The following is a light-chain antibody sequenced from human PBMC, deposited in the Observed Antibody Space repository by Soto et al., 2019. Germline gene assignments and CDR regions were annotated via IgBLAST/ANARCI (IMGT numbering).Light chain of an antibody. CDR2: EVS. Sequence: QSVLTQPASVSGSPGQSITISCTGTSSDIGGYKFVSWYQQLPGKAPKLMIYEVSNRPSGVSNRFSGSKSANTASLTISGLQAEDEADYYCSSYTSTSTSYVFGTGTKVTVL. CDR3: SSYTSTSTSYV. CDR1: SSDIGGYKF. J-gene: IGLJ1*01. V-gene: IGLV2-14*01.